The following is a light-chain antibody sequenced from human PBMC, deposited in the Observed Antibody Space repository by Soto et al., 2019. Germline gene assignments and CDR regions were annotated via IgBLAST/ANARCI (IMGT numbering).Light chain of an antibody. V-gene: IGLV2-18*02. CDR3: SSYTSSTTVV. CDR2: EVT. J-gene: IGLJ2*01. CDR1: SGDVGTYNR. Sequence: QSALTQPPSVSGSPGQSVTISCTGTSGDVGTYNRVSWYQQPPGAAPKLMIYEVTNRPSGVPDRFSGSKSGNTASLTISGLQAEDEADDYCSSYTSSTTVVFGGGTKLTVL.